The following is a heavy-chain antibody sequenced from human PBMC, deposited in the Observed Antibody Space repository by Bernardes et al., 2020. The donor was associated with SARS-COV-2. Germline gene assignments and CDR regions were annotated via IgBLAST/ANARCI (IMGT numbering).Heavy chain of an antibody. CDR2: INHSGST. CDR3: ARGKGECSSTSCYFDV. CDR1: GGSFSGYY. Sequence: SETLSLTCAVYGGSFSGYYWSWIRQPPGKGLEWIGEINHSGSTNYNPSLKSRVTISVDTSKNQFSLKLSSVTAADTAVYYCARGKGECSSTSCYFDVWGKGTTVTVSS. V-gene: IGHV4-34*01. J-gene: IGHJ6*04. D-gene: IGHD2-2*01.